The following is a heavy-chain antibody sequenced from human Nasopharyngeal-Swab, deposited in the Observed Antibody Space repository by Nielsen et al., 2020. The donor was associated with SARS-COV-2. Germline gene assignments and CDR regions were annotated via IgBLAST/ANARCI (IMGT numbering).Heavy chain of an antibody. J-gene: IGHJ6*02. CDR3: ATATVWGYGLDV. CDR1: AYTLTEFS. D-gene: IGHD3-16*01. V-gene: IGHV1-24*01. CDR2: FDPEDGET. Sequence: ASVKVSCKLSAYTLTEFSMHWVRHAPGKGLACMGCFDPEDGETVYAQKFQGRVTMTEDTSTETAYMELSSLRSEDTALYFCATATVWGYGLDVWGQGTSVTVSS.